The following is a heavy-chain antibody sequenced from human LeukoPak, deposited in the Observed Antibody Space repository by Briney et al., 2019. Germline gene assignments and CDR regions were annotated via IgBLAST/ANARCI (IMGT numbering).Heavy chain of an antibody. D-gene: IGHD5-12*01. CDR3: ARETEGYSGYEN. CDR2: IIPILGIA. V-gene: IGHV1-69*04. CDR1: GGTFSSYA. Sequence: GASVKVSCKASGGTFSSYAISWVRQAPGQGLEWMGRIIPILGIANYAQKFQGRVTITADKSTSTAYMELSSLRSEDTAVYYCARETEGYSGYENWGQGTLVTVSS. J-gene: IGHJ4*02.